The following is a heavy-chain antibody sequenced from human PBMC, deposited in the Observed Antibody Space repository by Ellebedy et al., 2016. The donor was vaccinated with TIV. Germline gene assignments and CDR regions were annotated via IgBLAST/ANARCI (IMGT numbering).Heavy chain of an antibody. V-gene: IGHV4-59*08. CDR3: ARQVSHPGGGDI. D-gene: IGHD2-15*01. CDR2: IYYNGRT. CDR1: GGSISSYY. Sequence: SETLSLTXPVSGGSISSYYWSWIRQPPGKGLEWIGYIYYNGRTNYNPSLKSRVTISVDTSKNQFSLKLNSVTAADTAVYYGARQVSHPGGGDIWGQGTMVTISS. J-gene: IGHJ3*02.